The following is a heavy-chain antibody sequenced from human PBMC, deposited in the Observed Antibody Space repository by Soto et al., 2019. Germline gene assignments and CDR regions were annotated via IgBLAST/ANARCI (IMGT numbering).Heavy chain of an antibody. J-gene: IGHJ4*02. CDR3: AKVYYSSSWSRHFDY. CDR1: GFTFSSYA. CDR2: ISGSGGST. D-gene: IGHD6-13*01. V-gene: IGHV3-23*01. Sequence: GGSLRLSCAASGFTFSSYAMSWVRQAPGKGLEWVSAISGSGGSTYYADSVKGRFTISRDNSKNTLYLQMNSLRAEDTAVYYCAKVYYSSSWSRHFDYWGQGTLVTVSS.